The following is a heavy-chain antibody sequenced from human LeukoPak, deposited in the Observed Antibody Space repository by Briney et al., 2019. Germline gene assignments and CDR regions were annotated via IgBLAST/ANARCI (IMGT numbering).Heavy chain of an antibody. CDR2: ISGSGGST. CDR1: GFTFSSYA. J-gene: IGHJ4*02. D-gene: IGHD2-15*01. CDR3: AKAIYCSGGSCLSPVDY. Sequence: PGGSLRLSCAASGFTFSSYAMSWVRQAPGKGLEWVPAISGSGGSTYYADSVKGRFTISRDNSKNTLYLQMNSLRAEDTAVYYCAKAIYCSGGSCLSPVDYWGQGTLVTVSS. V-gene: IGHV3-23*01.